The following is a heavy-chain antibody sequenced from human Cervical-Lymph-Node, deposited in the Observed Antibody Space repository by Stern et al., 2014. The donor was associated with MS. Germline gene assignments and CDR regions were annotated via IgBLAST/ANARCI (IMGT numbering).Heavy chain of an antibody. Sequence: EVQLVESGGGLVKPGGALRLSCAASGFTFSNAWMSWVRQAPGKGLEWVGRIKSKTDGGTTDYAAPVKGRFTISRDDSKNTLYLQMNSLKTEDTAVYYCTTETTTVTNFDYWGQGTLVTVSS. J-gene: IGHJ4*02. CDR2: IKSKTDGGTT. V-gene: IGHV3-15*01. CDR1: GFTFSNAW. D-gene: IGHD4-17*01. CDR3: TTETTTVTNFDY.